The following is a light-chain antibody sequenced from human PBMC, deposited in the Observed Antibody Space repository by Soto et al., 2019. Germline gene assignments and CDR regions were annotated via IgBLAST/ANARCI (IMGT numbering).Light chain of an antibody. V-gene: IGLV2-8*01. CDR1: SSDTGDYNY. CDR3: SSYAGSDNYV. CDR2: EVS. Sequence: QSALTQPPSASGSPGQSVTISCSGTSSDTGDYNYVSWYQQHPGKAPKLMIYEVSKRPSGVPDRFSGSKSGNTASLTVSGLQADDEADYYCSSYAGSDNYVFGAGTKVTVI. J-gene: IGLJ1*01.